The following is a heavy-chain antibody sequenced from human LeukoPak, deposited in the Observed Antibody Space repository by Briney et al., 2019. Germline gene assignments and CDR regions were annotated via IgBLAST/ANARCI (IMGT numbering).Heavy chain of an antibody. V-gene: IGHV4-34*01. CDR2: INHSGST. CDR1: GGSFSAYY. Sequence: TSETLSLTCAVYGGSFSAYYWSWIRQPPGKGLEWIGEINHSGSTNYNPSLKSRVTISVDTSKNQFSLKLSSVTAADTAVYYCAREASGIWGQGTMVTVSS. CDR3: AREASGI. J-gene: IGHJ3*02.